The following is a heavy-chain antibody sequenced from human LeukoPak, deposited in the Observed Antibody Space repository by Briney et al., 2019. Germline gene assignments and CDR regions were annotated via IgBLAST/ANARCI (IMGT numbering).Heavy chain of an antibody. Sequence: GGSLRLSCAASGFTFSSHYMNWVRQAPGKGLEWVANIRPDGSVSDYVDSLKGRFTISRDNAKNSLYLQMSSLRAEDTAVYYYVRDGNSGWADLDYWGQGTLVTVSS. V-gene: IGHV3-7*01. CDR3: VRDGNSGWADLDY. CDR2: IRPDGSVS. D-gene: IGHD6-19*01. CDR1: GFTFSSHY. J-gene: IGHJ4*02.